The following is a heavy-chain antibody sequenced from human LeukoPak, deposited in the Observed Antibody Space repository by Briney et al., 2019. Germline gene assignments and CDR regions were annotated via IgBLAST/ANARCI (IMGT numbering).Heavy chain of an antibody. CDR2: INHSGRT. J-gene: IGHJ2*01. D-gene: IGHD3-9*01. CDR3: ARDYDILTGYYKDWYFDL. Sequence: ETLSLTCTVSGDSISGSSYYWGWIRQPPGKGLEWIGEINHSGRTTYNSSLKSRVTISVYTSKNQFSLNLSSVTAADTAVYYCARDYDILTGYYKDWYFDLWGRGTLVTVSS. CDR1: GDSISGSSYY. V-gene: IGHV4-39*07.